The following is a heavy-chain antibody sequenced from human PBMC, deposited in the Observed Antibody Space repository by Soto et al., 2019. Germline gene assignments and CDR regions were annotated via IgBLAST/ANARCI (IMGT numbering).Heavy chain of an antibody. D-gene: IGHD1-26*01. CDR3: AKSVEWELPSFDF. J-gene: IGHJ4*02. CDR2: ISGSGGST. Sequence: GGSLRLSCSASGFTFSSYAMSWVRQAPGKGLEWVSGISGSGGSTYYADSVKGRFTISRDNSKNRLSLQMNSLRAEDTAVYYCAKSVEWELPSFDFPGQGTLVTVSS. CDR1: GFTFSSYA. V-gene: IGHV3-23*01.